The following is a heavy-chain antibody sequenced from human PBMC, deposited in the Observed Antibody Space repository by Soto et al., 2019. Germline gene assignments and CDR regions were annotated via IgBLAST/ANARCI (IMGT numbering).Heavy chain of an antibody. CDR1: GGSINNFY. CDR3: ARDYPYFTLTTTGGMDV. Sequence: QVQLQESGPGLVKPSETVSLTCAVSGGSINNFYWSWIRQPPGKGLEWLGYIYSSGDTHYSPSLKSRVTISVDRSKHQFSLKLSSVTAADTAVYYCARDYPYFTLTTTGGMDVWGQGTTVTVSS. CDR2: IYSSGDT. V-gene: IGHV4-59*01. D-gene: IGHD4-17*01. J-gene: IGHJ6*02.